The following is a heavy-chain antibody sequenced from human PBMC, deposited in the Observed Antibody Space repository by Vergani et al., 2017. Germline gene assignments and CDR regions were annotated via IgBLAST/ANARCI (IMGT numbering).Heavy chain of an antibody. J-gene: IGHJ5*02. V-gene: IGHV3-21*01. CDR3: ARAMTTVRYFDWLFH. D-gene: IGHD3-9*01. Sequence: EVQLVESGGGLVKPGGSLRLSCAASGFTFSSYSMNWVRQAPGKGLEWVSSISSSSSYIYYADSVKGRFTISRDNAKNSLYLQMNSLRAEDTAVYYCARAMTTVRYFDWLFHWGQGTLVTVSS. CDR1: GFTFSSYS. CDR2: ISSSSSYI.